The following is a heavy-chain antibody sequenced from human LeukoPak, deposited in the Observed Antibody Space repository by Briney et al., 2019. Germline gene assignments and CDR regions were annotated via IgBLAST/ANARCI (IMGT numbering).Heavy chain of an antibody. Sequence: GGSLRLSCAASGFTFSSCWMSWVRQAPGKGLEWVSVIYSGGSTYYADSVKGRFTISRDNSKNTLYLQMNSLRAEDTAVYYCAREPGSGWYRGEYYFDYWGQGTLVTVSS. CDR2: IYSGGST. V-gene: IGHV3-66*01. J-gene: IGHJ4*02. CDR3: AREPGSGWYRGEYYFDY. D-gene: IGHD6-19*01. CDR1: GFTFSSCW.